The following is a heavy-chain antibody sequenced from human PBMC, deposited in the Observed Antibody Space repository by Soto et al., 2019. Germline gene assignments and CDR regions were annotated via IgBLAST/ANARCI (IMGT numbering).Heavy chain of an antibody. CDR3: VTYRAATLPSLQY. Sequence: EVQLLESGGGLVQPGGSLRLSCAASGFTFTSYAMSWVRQAPGKGLEWVSTITGSGDTTYYADSVKGRFTISRDNSKNTLFLQMNGLRADDTAVYYCVTYRAATLPSLQYWGQGTLVTVSS. CDR2: ITGSGDTT. CDR1: GFTFTSYA. D-gene: IGHD6-25*01. V-gene: IGHV3-23*01. J-gene: IGHJ4*02.